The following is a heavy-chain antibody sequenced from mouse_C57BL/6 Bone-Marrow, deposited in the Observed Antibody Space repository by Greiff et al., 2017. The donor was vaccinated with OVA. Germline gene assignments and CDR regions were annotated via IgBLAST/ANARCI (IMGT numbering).Heavy chain of an antibody. J-gene: IGHJ3*01. V-gene: IGHV5-16*01. D-gene: IGHD1-1*01. Sequence: EVQLVESEGGLVQPGSSMKLSCTASGFTFSDYYMAWVRQVPEKGLEWVANINYDGSSTYYLDSLKSRFIISRDNAKNILYLQMSSLKSEDTATYYCARWAVGFAYWGQGTLVTVSA. CDR2: INYDGSST. CDR1: GFTFSDYY. CDR3: ARWAVGFAY.